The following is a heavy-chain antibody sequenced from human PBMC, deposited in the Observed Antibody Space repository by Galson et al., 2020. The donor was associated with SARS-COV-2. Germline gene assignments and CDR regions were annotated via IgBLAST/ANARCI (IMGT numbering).Heavy chain of an antibody. CDR3: GREPTPGYYFDY. V-gene: IGHV4-61*09. CDR2: FYTSGGT. J-gene: IGHJ4*02. D-gene: IGHD1-1*01. CDR1: GGSISSGSYY. Sequence: SETLSLTCTVSGGSISSGSYYWSWIRQSAGQGLEWIGHFYTSGGTNYNPSLKSRVTISVDTSKNQFSLRLSSVTAADTAVYYCGREPTPGYYFDYWGQGTLVTVSS.